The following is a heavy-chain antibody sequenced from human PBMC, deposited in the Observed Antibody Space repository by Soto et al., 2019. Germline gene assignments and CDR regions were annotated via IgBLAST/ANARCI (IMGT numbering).Heavy chain of an antibody. V-gene: IGHV4-31*03. CDR2: VYYSGSS. J-gene: IGHJ5*02. CDR3: AKLSCTSSTCYFPGWFDP. D-gene: IGHD2-2*01. CDR1: GDSISGGASF. Sequence: SETLSLTCTVSGDSISGGASFWSWIRQPPGKGLEWIANVYYSGSSYYNPSLKSRLTISVDTTKNQFSLQLKSMTAADTAVYYCAKLSCTSSTCYFPGWFDPWGQGHWSPSPQ.